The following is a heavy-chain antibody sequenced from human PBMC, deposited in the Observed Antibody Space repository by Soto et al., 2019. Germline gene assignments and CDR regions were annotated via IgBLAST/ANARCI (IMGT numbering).Heavy chain of an antibody. J-gene: IGHJ6*03. CDR1: GFTVSSNY. Sequence: GGSLRLSCAASGFTVSSNYMSWVRQAPGKGLEWVSVIYSGGSTYYADSVKGRFTISRDNSKNTLYLQMNSLRAEETAXXYCARDRGPYYYYMDVWGKGTTVTVS. CDR3: ARDRGPYYYYMDV. CDR2: IYSGGST. V-gene: IGHV3-66*01.